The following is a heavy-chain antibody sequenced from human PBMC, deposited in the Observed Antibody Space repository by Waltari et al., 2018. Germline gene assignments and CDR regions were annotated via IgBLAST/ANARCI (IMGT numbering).Heavy chain of an antibody. Sequence: FTGYYIHWVRQAPGQGLEWMGWIHPYSGDTDYAQKFQGRVTMTRDTSISTASLELSRLRSDDTAVYYCARAYYDFWSRYPFDYWGQGTLVTVSS. D-gene: IGHD3-3*01. CDR3: ARAYYDFWSRYPFDY. CDR2: IHPYSGDT. J-gene: IGHJ4*02. V-gene: IGHV1-2*02. CDR1: FTGYY.